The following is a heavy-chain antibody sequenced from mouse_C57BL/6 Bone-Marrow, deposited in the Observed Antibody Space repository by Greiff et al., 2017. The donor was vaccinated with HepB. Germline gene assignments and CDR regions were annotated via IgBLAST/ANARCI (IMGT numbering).Heavy chain of an antibody. V-gene: IGHV1-52*01. J-gene: IGHJ3*01. CDR3: ARGYDPAWFAY. CDR2: IDPSDSET. D-gene: IGHD2-2*01. Sequence: VNLVESGAELVRPGSSVKLSCKASGYTFTSYWMHWVKQRPIQGLEWIGKIDPSDSETHYNQKFKEKATLTVDKSSSTAYMQLSSLTSEDSAVYYCARGYDPAWFAYWGQGTLVTVSA. CDR1: GYTFTSYW.